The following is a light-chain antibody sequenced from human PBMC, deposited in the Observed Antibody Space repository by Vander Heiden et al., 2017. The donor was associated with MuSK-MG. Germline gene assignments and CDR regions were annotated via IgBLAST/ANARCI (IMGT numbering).Light chain of an antibody. Sequence: QSALTQPASVSGSPGQSITISCTGTRSEVGRYNLVSWYQQHPGKAPKLMIYAVSKRPAGVSNRFSGSKSGNTASLTISGLQAEDEADYYCCSYAGSVVFGGGTKLTVL. CDR1: RSEVGRYNL. CDR2: AVS. CDR3: CSYAGSVV. J-gene: IGLJ2*01. V-gene: IGLV2-23*02.